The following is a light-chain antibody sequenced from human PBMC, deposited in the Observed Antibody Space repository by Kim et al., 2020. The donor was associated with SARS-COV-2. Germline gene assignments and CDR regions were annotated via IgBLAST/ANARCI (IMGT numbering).Light chain of an antibody. Sequence: QSALTQPASVSGSPGQSITISCTGTSSDVGGYNYVSWYQQHPGKAPKLMIYDVSNRPSGVSNRFSGSKSGNTASLTISGLQGEDEADYYCSSYTSSSTMLFGGGTQLTVL. CDR1: SSDVGGYNY. J-gene: IGLJ2*01. CDR3: SSYTSSSTML. CDR2: DVS. V-gene: IGLV2-14*03.